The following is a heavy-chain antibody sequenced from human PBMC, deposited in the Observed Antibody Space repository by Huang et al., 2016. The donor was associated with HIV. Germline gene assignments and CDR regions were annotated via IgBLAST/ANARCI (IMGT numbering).Heavy chain of an antibody. V-gene: IGHV4-39*01. CDR2: VYQRWSP. CDR3: ASQHIGAAATWF. CDR1: GDFISSTNYY. Sequence: QLQLQESGPGQVKPSETLSLTCTVSGDFISSTNYYWGWIRQSPGKGLGWVGGVYQRWSPNYNPSLKGRVTLSVDTSRNQFSLRLNSVTAADTAVYYCASQHIGAAATWFWGRGTQVAVSS. D-gene: IGHD6-25*01. J-gene: IGHJ4*02.